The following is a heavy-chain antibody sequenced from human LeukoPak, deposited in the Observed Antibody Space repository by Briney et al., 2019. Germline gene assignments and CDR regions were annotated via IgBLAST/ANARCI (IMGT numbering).Heavy chain of an antibody. Sequence: ASVKVSCKASGYTFTSYDINWVRQATGQGLEWMGWMNPNSGNTGYAQKFQGRVTMTRNTSISTAYMELSSLRSEDTAVYYCARGRGREYYYDSGGYYRLDYWGQGTLVTVSS. D-gene: IGHD3-22*01. J-gene: IGHJ4*02. CDR1: GYTFTSYD. CDR2: MNPNSGNT. CDR3: ARGRGREYYYDSGGYYRLDY. V-gene: IGHV1-8*01.